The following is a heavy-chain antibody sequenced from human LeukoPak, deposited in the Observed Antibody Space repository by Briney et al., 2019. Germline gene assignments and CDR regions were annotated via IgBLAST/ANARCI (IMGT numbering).Heavy chain of an antibody. CDR2: MNPNSGNT. D-gene: IGHD3-10*01. CDR1: GYTFTSYD. CDR3: AGGDYYGSGSYYNGNWFDP. Sequence: GASVKVSCKASGYTFTSYDINWVRQATGQGLEWMGWMNPNSGNTGYAQKFQGRVTMTRNTSISTAYMELSSLRSEDTAVYYCAGGDYYGSGSYYNGNWFDPWGQGTLVTVSS. V-gene: IGHV1-8*01. J-gene: IGHJ5*02.